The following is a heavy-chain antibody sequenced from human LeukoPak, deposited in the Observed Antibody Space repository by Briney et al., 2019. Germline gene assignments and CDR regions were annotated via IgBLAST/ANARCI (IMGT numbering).Heavy chain of an antibody. J-gene: IGHJ6*03. CDR1: GGSISSYY. CDR2: IDTSGST. CDR3: AREVTTVTHYYYYMDV. D-gene: IGHD4-11*01. Sequence: PSQTLSLTCTVSGGSISSYYWSWIRQPAGKGLEWIGRIDTSGSTTYNPSLKSRVIMSVDTSKNQFSLKLSSVTAADTAVYYCAREVTTVTHYYYYMDVWGKGTTVTVSS. V-gene: IGHV4-4*07.